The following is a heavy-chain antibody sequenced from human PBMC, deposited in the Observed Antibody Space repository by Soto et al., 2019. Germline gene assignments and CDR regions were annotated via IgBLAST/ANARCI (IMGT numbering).Heavy chain of an antibody. Sequence: VQLVQSGGGVVQPGRSLRLSCVASGFTFSADGMHWVRQAPGKGLEWVSAISSDGNKKDYGDSVKGRFTISRDSSKNTLYLQMNSLRAEDTAIYYCAKDWGVYDGSGDCSDYVDYWGQGTLVTVSS. D-gene: IGHD3-22*01. J-gene: IGHJ4*02. V-gene: IGHV3-30*18. CDR1: GFTFSADG. CDR3: AKDWGVYDGSGDCSDYVDY. CDR2: ISSDGNKK.